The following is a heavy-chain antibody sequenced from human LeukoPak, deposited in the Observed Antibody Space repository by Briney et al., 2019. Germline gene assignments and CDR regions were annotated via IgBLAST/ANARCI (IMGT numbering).Heavy chain of an antibody. CDR1: GFTLSAYS. Sequence: GGSLRLSCAPSGFTLSAYSMNCVREAPGKGLGWVSYISGGGSTIYYADSVKGRFTISRDNAKNSLYLQMNSLRADDTAVYYCARDHHDSRGYYFVDYWGEGTLVTVSS. CDR2: ISGGGSTI. V-gene: IGHV3-48*04. J-gene: IGHJ4*02. D-gene: IGHD3-22*01. CDR3: ARDHHDSRGYYFVDY.